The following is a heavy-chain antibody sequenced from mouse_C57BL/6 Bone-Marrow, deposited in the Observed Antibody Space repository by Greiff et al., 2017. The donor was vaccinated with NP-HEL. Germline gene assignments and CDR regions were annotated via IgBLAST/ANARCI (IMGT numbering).Heavy chain of an antibody. J-gene: IGHJ4*01. V-gene: IGHV1-7*01. CDR2: INPSSGYT. CDR1: GYTFTSYW. Sequence: QVHVKQSGAELAKPGASVKLSCKASGYTFTSYWMHWVKQRPGQGLEWIGYINPSSGYTKYNQKFKDKATLTADKSSSTAYMQLSSLTYEDSAVYYCARKERRRRPAMDYWGQGTSVTVSS. D-gene: IGHD2-12*01. CDR3: ARKERRRRPAMDY.